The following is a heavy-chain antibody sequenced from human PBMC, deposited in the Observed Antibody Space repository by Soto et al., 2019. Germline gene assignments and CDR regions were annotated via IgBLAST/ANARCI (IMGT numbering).Heavy chain of an antibody. V-gene: IGHV5-51*01. CDR3: ARYWHSYSSNYFYGMDV. CDR2: IYPDDSDT. CDR1: GYSFTTKW. D-gene: IGHD5-18*01. Sequence: GESLKISCKASGYSFTTKWIGWVRQMPGKGLEWMGIIYPDDSDTRYSPSFQGQVTVSADKSISTAYLQWSSMKASDTAMYYCARYWHSYSSNYFYGMDVWGQGTTVTVSS. J-gene: IGHJ6*02.